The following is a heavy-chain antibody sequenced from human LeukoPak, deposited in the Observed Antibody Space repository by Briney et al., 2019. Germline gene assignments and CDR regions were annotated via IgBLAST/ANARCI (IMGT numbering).Heavy chain of an antibody. CDR1: GGTFSSYA. V-gene: IGHV1-69*13. CDR3: ARKVAVAVTIDYYGMDV. D-gene: IGHD2-15*01. Sequence: SVKVSCKASGGTFSSYAISWVRQAPGQGLEWMGGIIPIFGPANYAQKFQGRVTITADESTSTAYMELSSLRSEDTAIYYCARKVAVAVTIDYYGMDVWGQGTTVTVSS. J-gene: IGHJ6*02. CDR2: IIPIFGPA.